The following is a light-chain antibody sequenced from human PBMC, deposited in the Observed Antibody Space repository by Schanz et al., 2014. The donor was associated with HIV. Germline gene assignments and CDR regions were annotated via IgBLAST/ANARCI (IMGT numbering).Light chain of an antibody. J-gene: IGKJ1*01. CDR3: QQYNDWPRT. CDR1: ESVSSS. CDR2: GAS. Sequence: EIVLTQSPGTLSLSPGERATLSCRASESVSSSLLAWYQQTPGQAPRLLIYGASTRVTGIPARFSGSGSGTEFTLTISSLQSEDFAVYYCQQYNDWPRTFGQGTKVEIK. V-gene: IGKV3-15*01.